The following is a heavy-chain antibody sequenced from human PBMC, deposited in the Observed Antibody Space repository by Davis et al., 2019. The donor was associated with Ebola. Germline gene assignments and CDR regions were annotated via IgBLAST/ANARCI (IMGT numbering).Heavy chain of an antibody. J-gene: IGHJ5*02. CDR3: ARGSPIEISVFDP. Sequence: AASAKVSCKASEYTFTSYYLHWVRQAPGQGLEWMAITMPSGGITSYAQQFQGRVTMTRDTSTSTVYMELSSLTSEDTAVYYCARGSPIEISVFDPWGQGTLVTVSS. CDR2: TMPSGGIT. V-gene: IGHV1-46*01. D-gene: IGHD2/OR15-2a*01. CDR1: EYTFTSYY.